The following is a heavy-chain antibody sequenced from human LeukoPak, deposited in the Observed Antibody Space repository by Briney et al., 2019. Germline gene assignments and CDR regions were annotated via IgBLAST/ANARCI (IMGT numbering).Heavy chain of an antibody. Sequence: PGGSLRLSCAASGFTFSSYWMHWVRQAPGKGLVWVSRINSDGSSTSYADSVKGRFTISRDNAKNSLYLQMNSLRAEDTAVYYCARIAVDYDILVIHGDYFDYWGQGTLVTVSS. D-gene: IGHD3-9*01. V-gene: IGHV3-74*01. CDR3: ARIAVDYDILVIHGDYFDY. CDR1: GFTFSSYW. J-gene: IGHJ4*02. CDR2: INSDGSST.